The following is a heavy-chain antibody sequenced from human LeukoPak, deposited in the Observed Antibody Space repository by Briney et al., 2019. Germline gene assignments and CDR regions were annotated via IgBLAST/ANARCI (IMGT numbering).Heavy chain of an antibody. Sequence: SETLSLTCTVSGGSVSRGSYYWSWIRQPPGKGLEWIGYIYYSGSTNYNPSLKSRVTISVDTSKNQFSLKLSSVTAADTAVYYCAREASSIAVAGYFDYWGQGTLVTVSS. D-gene: IGHD6-19*01. CDR3: AREASSIAVAGYFDY. CDR1: GGSVSRGSYY. J-gene: IGHJ4*02. CDR2: IYYSGST. V-gene: IGHV4-61*01.